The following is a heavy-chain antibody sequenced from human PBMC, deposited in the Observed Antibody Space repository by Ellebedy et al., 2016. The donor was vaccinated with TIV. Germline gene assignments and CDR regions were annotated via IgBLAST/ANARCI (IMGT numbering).Heavy chain of an antibody. V-gene: IGHV3-7*04. CDR2: IKEDVSEK. CDR3: ARGEGWIDN. J-gene: IGHJ4*02. Sequence: GESLKISXAASGFTFSGYWISWVRQAPGKGLEWVANIKEDVSEKYYVDSVKGRFTISRDNAKNSLYLQMNSLRAEDTAVYFCARGEGWIDNWGQGTLVTVSS. D-gene: IGHD5-24*01. CDR1: GFTFSGYW.